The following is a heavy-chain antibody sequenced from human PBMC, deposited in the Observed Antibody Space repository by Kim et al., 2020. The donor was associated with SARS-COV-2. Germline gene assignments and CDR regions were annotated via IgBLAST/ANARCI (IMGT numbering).Heavy chain of an antibody. V-gene: IGHV3-21*01. Sequence: GGSLRLSCAASGFTFSSYSMNWVRQAPGKGLEWVSSISSSSSYIYYADSVKGRFTISRDNAKNSLYLQMNSLRAEDTTVYYCARDLMTTVSLDYWGQGTLVTVSS. CDR3: ARDLMTTVSLDY. CDR1: GFTFSSYS. CDR2: ISSSSSYI. J-gene: IGHJ4*02. D-gene: IGHD4-17*01.